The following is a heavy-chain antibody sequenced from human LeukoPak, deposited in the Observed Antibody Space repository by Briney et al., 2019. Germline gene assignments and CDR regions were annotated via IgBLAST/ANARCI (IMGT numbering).Heavy chain of an antibody. J-gene: IGHJ6*03. CDR3: ARGPIFRQVPAAYDYYYYMDV. CDR2: ISPNSGNT. D-gene: IGHD2-2*01. CDR1: GYTFTSYD. V-gene: IGHV1-8*03. Sequence: ASVKVSCKASGYTFTSYDINWVRQATGQGLEWMGWISPNSGNTGYAQKFQGRVTITRNTSISTAYMELSSLRSEDTAVYYCARGPIFRQVPAAYDYYYYMDVWGKGTTVTVSS.